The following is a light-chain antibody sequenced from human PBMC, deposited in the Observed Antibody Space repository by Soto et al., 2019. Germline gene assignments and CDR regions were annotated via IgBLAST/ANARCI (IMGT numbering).Light chain of an antibody. CDR3: QQYNNWPPWM. J-gene: IGKJ1*01. Sequence: EVVMTQSPATLSVSPGERATLSCRASQSISSDLAWYQQKPGQAPRLLIYGASTRASDIPARFSGSGSGTEFTLTISSLQSEDFAVYYCQQYNNWPPWMFGQGTKVDIK. CDR2: GAS. CDR1: QSISSD. V-gene: IGKV3-15*01.